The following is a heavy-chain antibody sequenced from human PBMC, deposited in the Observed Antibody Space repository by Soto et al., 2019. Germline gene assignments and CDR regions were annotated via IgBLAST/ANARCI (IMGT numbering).Heavy chain of an antibody. CDR1: SGSFSYYY. V-gene: IGHV4-34*01. CDR3: ARGGGSGWYMDY. Sequence: SETLSLTCEVSSGSFSYYYWSWVRQPPGKGLEWIGEINHSGSANYNPSLKSRVTISVDTSRNQFSLTLTSVTAADTAVYYCARGGGSGWYMDYWGQGALVTVSS. J-gene: IGHJ4*02. D-gene: IGHD6-19*01. CDR2: INHSGSA.